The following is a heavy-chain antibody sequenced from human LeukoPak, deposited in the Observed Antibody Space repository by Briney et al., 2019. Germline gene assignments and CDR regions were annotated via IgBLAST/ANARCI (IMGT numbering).Heavy chain of an antibody. Sequence: PGGSLRLSCAASGFTVTSNYMTWVRQAPGKGLEWVSGFGVGDDSTYYADSVKGRFTVSRDTSKNTLYLQLNSLRAEDTAMYYCAKRSGSGRQEYFDYWGQGTVVTVSS. J-gene: IGHJ4*02. V-gene: IGHV3-53*01. CDR2: FGVGDDST. CDR1: GFTVTSNY. CDR3: AKRSGSGRQEYFDY. D-gene: IGHD3-10*01.